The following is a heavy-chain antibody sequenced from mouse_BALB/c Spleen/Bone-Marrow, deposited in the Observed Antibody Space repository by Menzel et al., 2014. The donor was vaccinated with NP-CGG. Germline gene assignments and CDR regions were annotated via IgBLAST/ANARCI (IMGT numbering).Heavy chain of an antibody. J-gene: IGHJ3*01. D-gene: IGHD1-2*01. CDR1: GDSITSGY. V-gene: IGHV3-8*02. CDR3: ARWASHYYGSGGFPY. Sequence: EVKLVESGPSLVKPSQTLSLTCSVTGDSITSGYWNWIRKFPGNKLEYMGHISYSGGTYYNPSLKSRISITRDTSKNLYYLQLNSVTAEDTATYYCARWASHYYGSGGFPYWGQGTLVTVSA. CDR2: ISYSGGT.